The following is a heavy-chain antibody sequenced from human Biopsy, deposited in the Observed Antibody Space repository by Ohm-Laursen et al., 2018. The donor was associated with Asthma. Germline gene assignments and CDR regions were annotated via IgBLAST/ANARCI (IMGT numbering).Heavy chain of an antibody. CDR1: GLSSSAYY. CDR2: SDHRGNT. J-gene: IGHJ6*02. Sequence: GTLSLTCSMYGLSSSAYYWTWIRQTPGKGLEWIGESDHRGNTSTNATLKSRVTISKAKSANEFSLKMKSVIAADTAIYYCARGPEWSGLDIWGQGTTVTVSS. D-gene: IGHD3-3*01. V-gene: IGHV4-34*01. CDR3: ARGPEWSGLDI.